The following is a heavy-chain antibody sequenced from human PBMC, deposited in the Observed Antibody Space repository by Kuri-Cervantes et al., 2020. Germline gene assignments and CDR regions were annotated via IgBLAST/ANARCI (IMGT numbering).Heavy chain of an antibody. J-gene: IGHJ5*02. D-gene: IGHD6-19*01. V-gene: IGHV5-51*01. CDR3: ARGGMEVAALNWFDP. Sequence: GGSLRLSCKGSGYSFTSYWIGWVRQMPGKGLEWMGIIYPGDSDTRYSPSFQGQVTISADKSISTAYLQWSSLKASDTAMYYCARGGMEVAALNWFDPWDQGTLVTVSS. CDR2: IYPGDSDT. CDR1: GYSFTSYW.